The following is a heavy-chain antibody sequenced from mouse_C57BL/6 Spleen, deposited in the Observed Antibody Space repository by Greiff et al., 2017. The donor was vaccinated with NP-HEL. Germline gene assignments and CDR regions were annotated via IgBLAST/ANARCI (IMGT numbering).Heavy chain of an antibody. CDR2: IDPSDSET. D-gene: IGHD1-1*02. CDR1: GYTFTSYW. J-gene: IGHJ1*03. Sequence: QVQLQQPGAELVRPGSSVKLSCKASGYTFTSYWMHWVKQRPIQGLEWIGNIDPSDSETHYTQKFKDKATLTVDKSSSTAYMQLSSLTSEDSAVYYCARNGRNGAYWYFDVWGTGTTVTVSS. V-gene: IGHV1-52*01. CDR3: ARNGRNGAYWYFDV.